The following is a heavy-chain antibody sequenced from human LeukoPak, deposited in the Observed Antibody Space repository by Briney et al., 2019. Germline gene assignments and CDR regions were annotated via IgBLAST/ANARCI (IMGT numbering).Heavy chain of an antibody. J-gene: IGHJ4*02. D-gene: IGHD3-22*01. V-gene: IGHV3-23*01. Sequence: GGSLRLSCAASGFTFSSYAMSWVRQAPGKGLEWVSAISGSGGSTYYADSVKGRFTISRGNSKNTLYLQMNSLRAEDAAVYYCAKADSSGYIFDYWGQGTLVTVSS. CDR1: GFTFSSYA. CDR2: ISGSGGST. CDR3: AKADSSGYIFDY.